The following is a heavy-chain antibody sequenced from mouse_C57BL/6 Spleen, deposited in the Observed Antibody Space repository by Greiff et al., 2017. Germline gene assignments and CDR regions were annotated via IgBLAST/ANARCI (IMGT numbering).Heavy chain of an antibody. CDR2: IYPRSGNT. D-gene: IGHD1-1*01. CDR1: GYTFTSYG. J-gene: IGHJ4*01. CDR3: AREAMTTVVAKNRYAMDD. V-gene: IGHV1-81*01. Sequence: QVQLQQSGAELARPGASVKLSCKASGYTFTSYGISWVKQRPGQGLEWIGEIYPRSGNTYYNEKFKGKATLTADKSSSTAYMELRSLTAEDSAVYFCAREAMTTVVAKNRYAMDDWGQGTSVTVSS.